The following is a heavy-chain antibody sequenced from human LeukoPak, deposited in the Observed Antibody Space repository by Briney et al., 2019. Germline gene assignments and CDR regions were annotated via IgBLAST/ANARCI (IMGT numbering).Heavy chain of an antibody. J-gene: IGHJ4*02. Sequence: GSLRLSCATSGFTFSKYCMSWVRQPPGKGLEWIGEINHSGSTNYNPSLKSRVTISVDTSKNQFSLKLSSVTAADTAVYFCARGPPTDYYDSSGFYYVFDYWGQGTLVTVSS. CDR2: INHSGST. D-gene: IGHD3-22*01. CDR1: GFTFSKYC. CDR3: ARGPPTDYYDSSGFYYVFDY. V-gene: IGHV4-34*01.